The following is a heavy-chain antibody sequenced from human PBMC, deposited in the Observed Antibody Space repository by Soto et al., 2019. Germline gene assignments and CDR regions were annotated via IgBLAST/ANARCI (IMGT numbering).Heavy chain of an antibody. D-gene: IGHD4-17*01. CDR1: GFTFSSYS. CDR3: ARDTHPHNDYGDYVNYYYYMEV. Sequence: GGSLRLSCAASGFTFSSYSMNWVRQAPGKGLEWVSYISSSSSYIYYADSVKGRFTISRDNAKNSLYLQMNSLRAEDTAVYYCARDTHPHNDYGDYVNYYYYMEVWGKGTTVTVSS. J-gene: IGHJ6*03. V-gene: IGHV3-21*04. CDR2: ISSSSSYI.